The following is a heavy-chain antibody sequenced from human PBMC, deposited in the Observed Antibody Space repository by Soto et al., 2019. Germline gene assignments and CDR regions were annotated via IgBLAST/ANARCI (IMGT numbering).Heavy chain of an antibody. CDR3: ARVVCSGGSCPFDY. Sequence: RASVKVSCKASGGTFSSYTISWVRQAPGQGLEWMGRIIPILGIANYAQKFQGRATITADKSTSTAYMELSSLRSEDTAVYYCARVVCSGGSCPFDYWGQGTLVTVSS. D-gene: IGHD2-15*01. V-gene: IGHV1-69*02. CDR1: GGTFSSYT. CDR2: IIPILGIA. J-gene: IGHJ4*02.